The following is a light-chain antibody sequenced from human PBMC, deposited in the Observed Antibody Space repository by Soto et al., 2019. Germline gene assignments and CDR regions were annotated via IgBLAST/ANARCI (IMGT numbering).Light chain of an antibody. Sequence: EIVLTQSPATLSLSPGERATLSCRASQSVGTYLTWYQQKPGQAPRLLIYDASARATGIPARFSGSGSVTDFTLTISSLEPEDFAVYYCQQRSDWSPITFGRGTRLEIK. CDR3: QQRSDWSPIT. J-gene: IGKJ5*01. CDR1: QSVGTY. V-gene: IGKV3-11*01. CDR2: DAS.